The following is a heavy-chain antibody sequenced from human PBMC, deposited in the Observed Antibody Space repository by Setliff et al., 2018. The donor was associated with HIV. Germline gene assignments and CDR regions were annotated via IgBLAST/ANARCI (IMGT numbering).Heavy chain of an antibody. CDR2: IYHSGST. J-gene: IGHJ5*02. CDR1: GGSMTSSNYY. D-gene: IGHD3-3*01. V-gene: IGHV4-39*01. Sequence: SETLSLTCTVSGGSMTSSNYYWGWIRQPPGKGLEWIGSIYHSGSTYYNPSLKSRVTISVDTSKNQVSLRLTSVTAADTAVYYCARQSITIFGVVISGFDPWGQGTLVTVSS. CDR3: ARQSITIFGVVISGFDP.